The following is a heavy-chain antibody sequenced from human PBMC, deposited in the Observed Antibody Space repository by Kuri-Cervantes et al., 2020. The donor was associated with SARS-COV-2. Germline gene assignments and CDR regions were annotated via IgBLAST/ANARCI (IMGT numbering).Heavy chain of an antibody. J-gene: IGHJ4*02. CDR3: AGDWSGKRNYFDY. CDR2: IYHSGST. Sequence: GSLRLSCAVSGYSISSGYYWGWIRQPPGKGLEWIGSIYHSGSTYYNPSLKSRVTISVDTSKSQFSLKLSSVTAADTAVYYCAGDWSGKRNYFDYWGQGTLVTVSS. D-gene: IGHD3-3*01. V-gene: IGHV4-38-2*01. CDR1: GYSISSGYY.